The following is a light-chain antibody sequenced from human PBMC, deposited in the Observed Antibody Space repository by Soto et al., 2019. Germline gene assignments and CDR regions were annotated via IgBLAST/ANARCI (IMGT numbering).Light chain of an antibody. CDR1: QSVSTN. J-gene: IGKJ1*01. CDR2: GAA. Sequence: EVVMTQTPATLSVSPGERATLSCRASQSVSTNLAWYQQIPGQAPRLLIYGAATRATCIPARFSGSGSGTEFTLTISSLQSEDFAVYYCQHYNNWPPWTFGQGTKLEIK. V-gene: IGKV3-15*01. CDR3: QHYNNWPPWT.